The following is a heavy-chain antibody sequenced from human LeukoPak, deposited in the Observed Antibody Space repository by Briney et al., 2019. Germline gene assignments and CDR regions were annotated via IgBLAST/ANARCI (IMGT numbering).Heavy chain of an antibody. CDR2: INQGGSVK. CDR3: ARFGYSGWNLEY. D-gene: IGHD5-12*01. CDR1: GFSFRDFW. J-gene: IGHJ4*02. V-gene: IGHV3-7*01. Sequence: GGSLRLACAASGFSFRDFWMTWVRQAPGKGLEWVANINQGGSVKYYVDSVKGRFTISRDDAKSSLYVQMNSLRDEDTAVYYCARFGYSGWNLEYWGQGTLVTVSS.